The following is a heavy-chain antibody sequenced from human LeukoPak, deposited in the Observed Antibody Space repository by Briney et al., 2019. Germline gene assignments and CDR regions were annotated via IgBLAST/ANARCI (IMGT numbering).Heavy chain of an antibody. CDR1: GFTCSSYN. CDR2: IRSSSSYI. CDR3: ARGHSSSYDYYFDY. V-gene: IGHV3-21*01. Sequence: GGSLRLSCAASGFTCSSYNINWVRQDPGKWLEWVSSIRSSSSYIYYADSVKGRFTISRDNAKNSLYLQMNSLRAEDTAVYYCARGHSSSYDYYFDYWGQGTLVTVSS. J-gene: IGHJ4*02. D-gene: IGHD6-13*01.